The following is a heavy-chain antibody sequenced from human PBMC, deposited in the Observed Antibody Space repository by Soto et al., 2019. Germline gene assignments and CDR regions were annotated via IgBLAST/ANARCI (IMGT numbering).Heavy chain of an antibody. CDR3: ARDMVRGKDAFDI. J-gene: IGHJ3*02. CDR1: GFTVSSNY. Sequence: EVQLVESGGGLVQPGGSLRLSCAASGFTVSSNYMSWVRQAPGKGLEWVSVIYSGGSTYYADSVKGRFTISRDNSKNTLYLQMNSLRAEDTAVYYCARDMVRGKDAFDIWGQGTMVTVSS. D-gene: IGHD3-10*01. CDR2: IYSGGST. V-gene: IGHV3-66*01.